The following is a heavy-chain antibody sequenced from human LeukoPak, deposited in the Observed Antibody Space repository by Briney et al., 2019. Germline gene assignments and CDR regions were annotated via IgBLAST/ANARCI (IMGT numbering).Heavy chain of an antibody. CDR1: GFTFSDYT. D-gene: IGHD2-2*02. Sequence: PGGSLRLSCAASGFTFSDYTMNWVRQAPGKGLEWVSSITSGSNYIYYADSVKGRFTISRDNAKNSLSLQMNSLRAEDTAVYYCARGPNTYCSSTSCYKDGYYYYMDVWGKGTTVTVSS. CDR2: ITSGSNYI. CDR3: ARGPNTYCSSTSCYKDGYYYYMDV. J-gene: IGHJ6*03. V-gene: IGHV3-21*01.